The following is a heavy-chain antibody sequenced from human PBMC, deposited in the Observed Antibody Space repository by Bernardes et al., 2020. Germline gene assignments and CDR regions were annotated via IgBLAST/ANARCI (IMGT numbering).Heavy chain of an antibody. Sequence: ETLSLTCTVSGGSISSSSYYWGWIRQPPRKGLEWIGSIYYSGSTYYNPSLKSRVTISVDTSKNQFSLKLSSVTAADTAVYYCARKVGSRVTIFGVVTQTYFDYWGQGTLVTVSS. J-gene: IGHJ4*02. D-gene: IGHD3-3*01. CDR2: IYYSGST. V-gene: IGHV4-39*01. CDR3: ARKVGSRVTIFGVVTQTYFDY. CDR1: GGSISSSSYY.